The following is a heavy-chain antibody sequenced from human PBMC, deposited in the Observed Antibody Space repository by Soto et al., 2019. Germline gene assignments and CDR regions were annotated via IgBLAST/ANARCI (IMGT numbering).Heavy chain of an antibody. CDR3: AKGVEGRD. CDR1: GFTFSSYT. D-gene: IGHD1-1*01. Sequence: EVQLLESGGGLVQPGGSLRLSCAASGFTFSSYTMTWVRQAPGEGLGWVSAIGGAGGSTFYADSVKGRFTISRDNSKRALYLQMNSLRAEDTAICSCAKGVEGRDWGQGTLVTVSS. V-gene: IGHV3-23*01. CDR2: IGGAGGST. J-gene: IGHJ4*02.